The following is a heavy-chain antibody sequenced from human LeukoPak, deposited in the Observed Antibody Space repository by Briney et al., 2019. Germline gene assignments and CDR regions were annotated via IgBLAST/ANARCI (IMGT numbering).Heavy chain of an antibody. CDR1: GGSFSGYY. V-gene: IGHV4-34*01. CDR3: ASEVVAATLDY. Sequence: SETLSLTCAVYGGSFSGYYWSWIRQPPGKGLEWIGEINHSGSTNCNPSLKSRVTISIDTSKNKFSLKLSSVAAAVSAVYYGASEVVAATLDYWGQGTLVTVSS. D-gene: IGHD2-15*01. J-gene: IGHJ4*02. CDR2: INHSGST.